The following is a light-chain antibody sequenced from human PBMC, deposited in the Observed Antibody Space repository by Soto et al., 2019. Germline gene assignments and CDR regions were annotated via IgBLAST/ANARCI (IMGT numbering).Light chain of an antibody. CDR1: SSDVGGYDY. J-gene: IGLJ1*01. V-gene: IGLV2-14*01. CDR2: EVT. Sequence: QSALTQPASVSGSPGQSITISCTGTSSDVGGYDYVSWYQQHLDKAPKLIIYEVTDRPSGVSSRFSGSKSGNTASLTISGLQAEDEADYYCSSLTSGSTRVFGTGTKVTVL. CDR3: SSLTSGSTRV.